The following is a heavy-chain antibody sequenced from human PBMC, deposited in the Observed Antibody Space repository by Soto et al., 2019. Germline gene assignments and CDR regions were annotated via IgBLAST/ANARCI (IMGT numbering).Heavy chain of an antibody. D-gene: IGHD3-10*01. J-gene: IGHJ4*02. V-gene: IGHV4-31*03. CDR2: IYYSGST. CDR1: GGSISSGGYY. CDR3: ASGRSGYDFDY. Sequence: SETLSLTCSVSGGSISSGGYYWSWIRQHPGKGLEWIGYIYYSGSTYYNPSLKSRVTISVDTSKNQFSLKLSSVTAADTAVYYCASGRSGYDFDYWGQGTLVTVPQ.